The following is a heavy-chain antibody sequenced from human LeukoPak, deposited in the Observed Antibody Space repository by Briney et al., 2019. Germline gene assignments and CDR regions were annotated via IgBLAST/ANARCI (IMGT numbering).Heavy chain of an antibody. CDR1: GFTFNSYA. Sequence: PGGSLRLSCAASGFTFNSYAMSWVRQAPGKGLEWVSTISNSGGSTYYADSVKGRFTISRDDSENTLYLQMISLRDEDTAVYYCTRDRAYGALDYWGQGTLVTVSS. CDR3: TRDRAYGALDY. CDR2: ISNSGGST. V-gene: IGHV3-23*01. J-gene: IGHJ4*02. D-gene: IGHD4/OR15-4a*01.